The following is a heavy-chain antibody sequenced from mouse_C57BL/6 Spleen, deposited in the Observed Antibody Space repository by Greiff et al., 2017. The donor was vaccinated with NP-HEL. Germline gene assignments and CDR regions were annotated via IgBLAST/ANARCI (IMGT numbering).Heavy chain of an antibody. CDR1: GFTFTDYY. V-gene: IGHV7-3*01. D-gene: IGHD2-5*01. CDR2: IRNRANGYTT. J-gene: IGHJ4*01. Sequence: EVQLVESGGGLVQPGGSLSLSCAASGFTFTDYYMSWVRQPPGQALEWLGFIRNRANGYTTEYSSSVKGRFTISRDNSQRIRYLQMNGLRAEDSATYYCARWGSNPYYYAMDYWGQGTSVTVSS. CDR3: ARWGSNPYYYAMDY.